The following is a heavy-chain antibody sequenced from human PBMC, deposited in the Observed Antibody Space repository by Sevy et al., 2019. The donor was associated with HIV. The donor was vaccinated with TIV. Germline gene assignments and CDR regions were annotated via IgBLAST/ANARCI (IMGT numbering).Heavy chain of an antibody. V-gene: IGHV3-30*04. D-gene: IGHD3-22*01. CDR1: GFTFSSYA. Sequence: GGSLRLSCAASGFTFSSYAMHWVRQAPGKGLEWVAVISYDGSNKYYANSVKGRFTISRHNSKNTLYLQMNSLRAEDTAVYYCARGFSITMIVVVSSSGGCWFDPWGQGTLVTVSS. CDR2: ISYDGSNK. CDR3: ARGFSITMIVVVSSSGGCWFDP. J-gene: IGHJ5*02.